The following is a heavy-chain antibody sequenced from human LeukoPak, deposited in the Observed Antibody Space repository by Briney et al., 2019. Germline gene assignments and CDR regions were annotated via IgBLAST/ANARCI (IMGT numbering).Heavy chain of an antibody. CDR1: GFTFSSYS. Sequence: GGSLRLSCAASGFTFSSYSMNWVRQAPGKGLEWVSSISSSSSYIYYADSAKGRFTISRDNAKNSLYLQMNSLRAEDTAVYYCALSIEDSSGYYDWGQGTLVTVSS. J-gene: IGHJ4*02. CDR3: ALSIEDSSGYYD. V-gene: IGHV3-21*01. CDR2: ISSSSSYI. D-gene: IGHD3-22*01.